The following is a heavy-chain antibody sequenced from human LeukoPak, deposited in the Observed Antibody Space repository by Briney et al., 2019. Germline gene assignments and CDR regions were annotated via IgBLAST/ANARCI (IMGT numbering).Heavy chain of an antibody. Sequence: GSLRLSCVGSGFIFSNYGIHWVRQTPGRGLEWIGFIKFGGGSEYYADSVKGRFTISRDNAKRSLYLQMNNVRPEDTALYYCAKSRAPTADPDAFDIWGQGTLVTVSS. D-gene: IGHD1-14*01. CDR3: AKSRAPTADPDAFDI. CDR2: IKFGGGSE. V-gene: IGHV3-30*02. J-gene: IGHJ3*02. CDR1: GFIFSNYG.